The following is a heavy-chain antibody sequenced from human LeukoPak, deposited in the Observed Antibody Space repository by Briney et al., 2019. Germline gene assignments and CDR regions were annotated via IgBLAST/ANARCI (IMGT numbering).Heavy chain of an antibody. D-gene: IGHD3-10*01. CDR2: IKTDGSEK. Sequence: GGSLRLSCAASGFTFRSYWMNWVRQAPGKGLEWVASIKTDGSEKYYVGSVRGRFTISRDNAKNSLFLQMNSLRVDDTAVYFCVRVPPITTVRGVPSDFWGQGTLVTVPS. J-gene: IGHJ4*02. V-gene: IGHV3-7*03. CDR3: VRVPPITTVRGVPSDF. CDR1: GFTFRSYW.